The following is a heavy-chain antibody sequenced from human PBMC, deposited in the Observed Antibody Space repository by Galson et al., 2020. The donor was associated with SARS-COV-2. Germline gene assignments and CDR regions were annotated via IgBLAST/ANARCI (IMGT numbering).Heavy chain of an antibody. CDR3: AREENVFLVVTATRICYFDY. CDR1: GGSFSGYY. Sequence: SETLSLTCTVSGGSFSGYYWSWIRQPPGKGLEWIGEINSSGSTNYNPSLKSRVTISVDTSKNHFSLKLSSVTAADTAVYYSAREENVFLVVTATRICYFDYWGRGTLATVSA. J-gene: IGHJ4*02. V-gene: IGHV4-34*01. CDR2: INSSGST. D-gene: IGHD2-21*02.